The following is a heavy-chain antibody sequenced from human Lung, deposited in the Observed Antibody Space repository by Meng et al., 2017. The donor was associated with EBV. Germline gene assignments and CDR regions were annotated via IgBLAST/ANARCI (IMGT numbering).Heavy chain of an antibody. CDR1: GYTFTNYG. CDR2: INAYNGDT. J-gene: IGHJ4*02. Sequence: QAQRLQSGGVVKKPWYSVQVSCNASGYTFTNYGITWVRQAPGQGLEWMGWINAYNGDTNYAQTLQGRVTMTTDTSTSTAYMELRSLRSDDTAVYYCARVEVGITSGDYWGQGTLVTVSS. CDR3: ARVEVGITSGDY. D-gene: IGHD1-26*01. V-gene: IGHV1-18*01.